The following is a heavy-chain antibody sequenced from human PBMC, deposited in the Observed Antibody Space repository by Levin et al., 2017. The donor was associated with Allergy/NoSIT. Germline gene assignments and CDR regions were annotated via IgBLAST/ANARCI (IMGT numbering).Heavy chain of an antibody. V-gene: IGHV4-59*01. Sequence: PSETLSLTCTVSGGSISSYYWIWIRQPPGKGLEWIGYIYYSGSTNYNPSLKSRVTISVDTSKNQFSLKLSSVTAADTAVYLCARGNNNHYYYMDVWGKGTTVTVS. J-gene: IGHJ6*03. D-gene: IGHD1/OR15-1a*01. CDR2: IYYSGST. CDR1: GGSISSYY. CDR3: ARGNNNHYYYMDV.